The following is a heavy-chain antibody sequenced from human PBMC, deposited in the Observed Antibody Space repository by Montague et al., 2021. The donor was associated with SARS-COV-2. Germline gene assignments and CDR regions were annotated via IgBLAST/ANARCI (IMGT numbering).Heavy chain of an antibody. Sequence: SETLSLTCTVSGGSISNRNYYWGWVRQPPGKGLEWIGSMYYVGNPXYNPPLRSRVAISLDPSKSQLSLRLRSVTTTDTAVFYCARVLRGTVFPFSPGAFDFWGQGTTVTVSS. CDR1: GGSISNRNYY. V-gene: IGHV4-39*01. J-gene: IGHJ3*01. D-gene: IGHD1-7*01. CDR3: ARVLRGTVFPFSPGAFDF. CDR2: MYYVGNP.